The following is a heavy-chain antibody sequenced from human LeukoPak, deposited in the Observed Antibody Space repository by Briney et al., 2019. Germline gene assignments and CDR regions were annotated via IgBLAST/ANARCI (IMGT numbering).Heavy chain of an antibody. CDR1: GYSFTSYW. Sequence: GESLKISCKGSGYSFTSYWIGWVRQMPGKGLEWMGIIHPGDSDARYSPSFQGQVTISADKSISTTYLHWSSLKASDTAMYYCARWLGYCSSSSCYQPFDYWGQGTLVTVSS. D-gene: IGHD2-2*01. J-gene: IGHJ4*02. CDR3: ARWLGYCSSSSCYQPFDY. CDR2: IHPGDSDA. V-gene: IGHV5-51*01.